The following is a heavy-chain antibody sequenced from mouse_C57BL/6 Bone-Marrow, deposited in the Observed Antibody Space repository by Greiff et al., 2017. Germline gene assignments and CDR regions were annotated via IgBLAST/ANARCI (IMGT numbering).Heavy chain of an antibody. V-gene: IGHV1-4*01. CDR2: INPSSGYT. J-gene: IGHJ4*01. CDR1: GYTFTSYT. Sequence: QVQLQQSGAELARPGASVKMSCKASGYTFTSYTMHWVKQRPGQGLEWIGYINPSSGYTKYNQKFKDKATLTADKSSSTAYMQLSSLTSEDSAVYYCARKGGWFYYAMDYWGQGTSVTVSS. CDR3: ARKGGWFYYAMDY. D-gene: IGHD2-3*01.